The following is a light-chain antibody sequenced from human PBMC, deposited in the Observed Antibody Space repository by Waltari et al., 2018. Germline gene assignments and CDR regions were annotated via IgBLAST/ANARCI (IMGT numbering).Light chain of an antibody. J-gene: IGKJ4*01. CDR3: QQRGNWPLT. V-gene: IGKV3-11*01. CDR1: QSVSSF. Sequence: ELVLTQSPATLSLSPGERATLSCSASQSVSSFLAWYQQKPGQAPRLLIYDASNRATGIPARFSGSESGTDFTLTISSLEPEDFAVYYCQQRGNWPLTFGGGTKVEIK. CDR2: DAS.